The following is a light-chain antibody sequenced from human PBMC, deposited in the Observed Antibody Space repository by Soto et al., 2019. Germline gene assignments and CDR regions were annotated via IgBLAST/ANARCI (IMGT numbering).Light chain of an antibody. Sequence: QSVLTQPASVSGSPGQSITISCTGTSTDVNGHNYVSWYQQHPGKAPKVIIYEVTNRPSGISHRFSGSKSGNTASLTISGLQAEDEADYYCCSYTSGTSVFGTGTKLTVL. J-gene: IGLJ1*01. CDR3: CSYTSGTSV. V-gene: IGLV2-14*01. CDR1: STDVNGHNY. CDR2: EVT.